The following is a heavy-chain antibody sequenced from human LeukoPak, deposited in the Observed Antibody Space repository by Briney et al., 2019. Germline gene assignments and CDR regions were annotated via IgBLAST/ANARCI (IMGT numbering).Heavy chain of an antibody. Sequence: PGGSLRLSCAASGFTFSSYAMSWVRQAPGKGLEWVSAISGSGGSTYYADSVKGRFTISRDNSKNTLYLQMNSLRAEDTAVYYCAKPRRIVGATNGYAFDIWGQGTMVTVSS. CDR1: GFTFSSYA. J-gene: IGHJ3*02. D-gene: IGHD1-26*01. CDR2: ISGSGGST. CDR3: AKPRRIVGATNGYAFDI. V-gene: IGHV3-23*01.